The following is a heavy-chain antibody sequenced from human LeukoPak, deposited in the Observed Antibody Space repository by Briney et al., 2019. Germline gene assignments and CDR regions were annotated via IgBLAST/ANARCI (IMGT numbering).Heavy chain of an antibody. CDR1: GFTFSSYW. V-gene: IGHV3-74*01. CDR2: INSDGSST. CDR3: ATLSTSLYGLDV. J-gene: IGHJ6*02. D-gene: IGHD2-2*01. Sequence: GGSLRLSCAASGFTFSSYWMHWVRQAPGKGLVWVSRINSDGSSTSYADSVKGRFTISRDNAKNTLYLQMNSLRAEDTAVYYYATLSTSLYGLDVWGQGTTVTVSS.